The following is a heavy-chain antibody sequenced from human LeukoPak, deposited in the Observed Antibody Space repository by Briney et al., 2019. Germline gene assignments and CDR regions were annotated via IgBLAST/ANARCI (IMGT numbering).Heavy chain of an antibody. Sequence: GGSLRLSCAASGFTFSSYGMHWVRQAPGKGRGWVAFIRYDGRNKYYADSVKGRFTISRDNSKNTLYLQINSLRSDDTAVYYCAGIFGSGLLGAFDIWGQGTMVTVSS. J-gene: IGHJ3*02. CDR2: IRYDGRNK. CDR1: GFTFSSYG. CDR3: AGIFGSGLLGAFDI. D-gene: IGHD3-3*01. V-gene: IGHV3-30*02.